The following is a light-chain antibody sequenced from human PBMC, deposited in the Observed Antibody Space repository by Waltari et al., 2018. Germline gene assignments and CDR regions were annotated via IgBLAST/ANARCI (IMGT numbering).Light chain of an antibody. CDR1: SSDVGGYNL. J-gene: IGLJ2*01. CDR2: EGI. V-gene: IGLV2-23*03. CDR3: CSYAGDSTFVV. Sequence: QSALTQPASVSGSPGQSITISCTGTSSDVGGYNLVSWYQQHPGKAPKLMIYEHEGIKRPSGVSNRVSGSRSGSTASLTISGLQADDEADYYCCSYAGDSTFVVLGGGTRLTVL.